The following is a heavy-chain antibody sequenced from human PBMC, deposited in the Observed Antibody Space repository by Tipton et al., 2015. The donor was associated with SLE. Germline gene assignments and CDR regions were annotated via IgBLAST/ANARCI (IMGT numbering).Heavy chain of an antibody. CDR1: GYTFTSYG. CDR2: INPSGGST. CDR3: ARASGWYIAFDI. D-gene: IGHD6-19*01. Sequence: QSGPEVKKPGASVKVSCKASGYTFTSYGISWVRQAPGQGLEWMGIINPSGGSTSYAQKFQGRVTMTRDTSTSTVYMELSSLRSEDTAVYYCARASGWYIAFDIWGQGTMVTVSS. V-gene: IGHV1-46*01. J-gene: IGHJ3*02.